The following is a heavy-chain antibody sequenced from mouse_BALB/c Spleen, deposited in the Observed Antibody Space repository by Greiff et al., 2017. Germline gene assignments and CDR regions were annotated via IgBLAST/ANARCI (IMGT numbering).Heavy chain of an antibody. CDR2: IWTGGGT. V-gene: IGHV2-9-2*01. D-gene: IGHD2-1*01. CDR1: GFSLTSYD. CDR3: VRDYYGNYVPYAMDY. J-gene: IGHJ4*01. Sequence: QVTLKESGPGLVAPSQSLSITCTVSGFSLTSYDISWIRQPPGKGLEWLGVIWTGGGTNYNSAFMSRLSISKDNSKSQVFLKMNSLQTDDTAIYYCVRDYYGNYVPYAMDYWGQGTSVTVSS.